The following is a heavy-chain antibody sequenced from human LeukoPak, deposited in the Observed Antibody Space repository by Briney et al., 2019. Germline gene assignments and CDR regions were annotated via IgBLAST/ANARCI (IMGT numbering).Heavy chain of an antibody. CDR3: ARGVNCSGGSCYSFVYWFDP. CDR2: INHSGST. Sequence: SETLSLTCPVCGGSFSGYYWSWIRQPPGKGLEWIGEINHSGSTNYNPSLKSRVTISVDTSKNQFSLKLSSVTAADTAVYYCARGVNCSGGSCYSFVYWFDPWGQGTLVTVSS. V-gene: IGHV4-34*01. D-gene: IGHD2-15*01. J-gene: IGHJ5*02. CDR1: GGSFSGYY.